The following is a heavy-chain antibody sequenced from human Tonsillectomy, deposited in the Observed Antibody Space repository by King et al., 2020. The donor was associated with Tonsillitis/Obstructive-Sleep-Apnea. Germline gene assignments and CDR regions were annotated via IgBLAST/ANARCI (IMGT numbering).Heavy chain of an antibody. CDR3: ARLDNTGSSLLFGGHFDL. V-gene: IGHV5-51*01. J-gene: IGHJ2*01. Sequence: VQLVESGAEVKKPGESLKISCQGSGYRFTSYWIAWGRQVPGKGLDWMGIIYPGDSDTEYSTSFQGQVTISADKSIDTSYLQWGSLRASDTAMYYCARLDNTGSSLLFGGHFDLWGRGTLVTVSS. D-gene: IGHD1-26*01. CDR2: IYPGDSDT. CDR1: GYRFTSYW.